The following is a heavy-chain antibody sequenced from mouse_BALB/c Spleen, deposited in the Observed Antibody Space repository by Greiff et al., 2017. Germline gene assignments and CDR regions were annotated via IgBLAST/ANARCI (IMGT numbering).Heavy chain of an antibody. CDR2: IDPENGNT. V-gene: IGHV14-1*02. J-gene: IGHJ1*01. CDR1: GFTIKDYY. Sequence: VQLQQSGAELVRPGALVKLSCKASGFTIKDYYMHWVKQRPEQGLEWIGWIDPENGNTIYDPKFQGKASITADTSSNTAYLQLSSLTSEDTAVYYCARHYYGSTYCDFDVWGAGTTVTVSS. CDR3: ARHYYGSTYCDFDV. D-gene: IGHD1-1*01.